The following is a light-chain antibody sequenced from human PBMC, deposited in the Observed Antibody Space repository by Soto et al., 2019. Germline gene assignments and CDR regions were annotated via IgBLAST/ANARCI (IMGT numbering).Light chain of an antibody. Sequence: QSALTQPRSVSGSPGQSVTISCTGTSSDVGGYNYVSWYQQHPRKAPKLMIYDVSKRPSGVPDRFSGSKSGNTASLTISGLQAGDEADYCCCSYAGSYKVFGTGTKLTVL. J-gene: IGLJ1*01. CDR3: CSYAGSYKV. CDR2: DVS. V-gene: IGLV2-11*01. CDR1: SSDVGGYNY.